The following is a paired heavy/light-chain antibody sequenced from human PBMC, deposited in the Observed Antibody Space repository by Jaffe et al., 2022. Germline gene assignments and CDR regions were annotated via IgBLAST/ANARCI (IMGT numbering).Light chain of an antibody. CDR3: QQLNSYPLYT. V-gene: IGKV1-9*01. CDR2: AAS. J-gene: IGKJ2*01. CDR1: QGISSY. Sequence: DIQLTQSPSFLSASVGDRVTITCRASQGISSYLAWYQQKPGKAPKLLIYAASTLQSGVPSRFSGSGSGTEFTLTISSLQPEDFATYYCQQLNSYPLYTFGQGTKLEIK.
Heavy chain of an antibody. Sequence: EVQLVESGGGLVQPGGSLRLSCAASGFTFSSYWMHWVRQAPGKGLVWVSRINSDGSSTSYADSVKGRFTISRDNAKNTLYLQMNSLRAEDTAVYYCASARYYYDSSGYYHTEALVAFDIWGQGTMVTVSS. V-gene: IGHV3-74*01. CDR1: GFTFSSYW. CDR2: INSDGSST. D-gene: IGHD3-22*01. CDR3: ASARYYYDSSGYYHTEALVAFDI. J-gene: IGHJ3*02.